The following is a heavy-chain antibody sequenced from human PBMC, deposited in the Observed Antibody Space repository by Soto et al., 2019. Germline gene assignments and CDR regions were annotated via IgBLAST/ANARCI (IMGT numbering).Heavy chain of an antibody. D-gene: IGHD6-13*01. CDR3: ARDHGYSSSWYGPPLYNWFDP. CDR1: GFTFSSYE. V-gene: IGHV3-48*03. Sequence: QPGGSLRLSCAASGFTFSSYEMNWVRQAPGKGLEWVSYISSSGSTIYYADSVKGRFTISRDNAKNSLYLQMNSLRAEDTAVYYCARDHGYSSSWYGPPLYNWFDPWGQGTLVTVS. J-gene: IGHJ5*02. CDR2: ISSSGSTI.